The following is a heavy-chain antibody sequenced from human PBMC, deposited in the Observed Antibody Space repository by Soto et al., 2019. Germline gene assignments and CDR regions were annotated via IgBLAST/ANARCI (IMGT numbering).Heavy chain of an antibody. D-gene: IGHD2-2*01. Sequence: SEMISCTASGGTFSSYAISWVRQAPGQGLEWMGGIVPIFGTANYAQKFQGRVTITADESTSTAYMELSSLRSEDAAVYYCARDSGTIVVVPAAMYYYYYGMDVWGQGTTVNVS. CDR3: ARDSGTIVVVPAAMYYYYYGMDV. J-gene: IGHJ6*02. CDR2: IVPIFGTA. CDR1: GGTFSSYA. V-gene: IGHV1-69*01.